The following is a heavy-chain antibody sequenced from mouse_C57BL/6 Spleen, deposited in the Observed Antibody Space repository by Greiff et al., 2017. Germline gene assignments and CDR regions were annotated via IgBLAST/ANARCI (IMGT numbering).Heavy chain of an antibody. V-gene: IGHV1-55*01. D-gene: IGHD2-1*01. CDR1: GYTFTSYW. Sequence: QVQLQQPGAELVKPGASVKMSCKASGYTFTSYWITWVKQRPGQGLEWIGDIYPGSGSTNYNEKFKSKATLTVDTSSSTAYMQLSSLTSEDSAVYYCARRGIYYGNYGGYFDVWGTGTTVTVSS. J-gene: IGHJ1*03. CDR3: ARRGIYYGNYGGYFDV. CDR2: IYPGSGST.